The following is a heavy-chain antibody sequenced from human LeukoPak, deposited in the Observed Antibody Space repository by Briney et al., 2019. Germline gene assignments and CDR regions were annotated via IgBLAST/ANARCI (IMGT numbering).Heavy chain of an antibody. CDR2: IRYDGSNK. D-gene: IGHD3-10*01. J-gene: IGHJ6*03. CDR1: GFTFSSYG. Sequence: PGGSLRLSFAASGFTFSSYGMHWVRQAPGKGLEWVAFIRYDGSNKYYADSVKGRFTISRDNSKNTLYLQMNSLRAEDTAVYYCAKAPGTYYYGSGSPYYYYYMDVWGKGTTVTVSS. V-gene: IGHV3-30*02. CDR3: AKAPGTYYYGSGSPYYYYYMDV.